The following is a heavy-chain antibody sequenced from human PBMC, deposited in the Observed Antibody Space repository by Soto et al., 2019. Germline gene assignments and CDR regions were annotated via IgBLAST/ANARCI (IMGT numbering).Heavy chain of an antibody. CDR2: IIPIFGTA. Sequence: QVQRVQSGAEVKKPGSSVKVSGKASGAPFSSYAITGVRQPPDQGLEWMGGIIPIFGTANYAQRFQGRVTITADESTSTAYMELSSLRSEDTAVYYCARDGYCSSTSCHWFDPWGQGTLVTVSS. CDR1: GAPFSSYA. D-gene: IGHD2-2*03. CDR3: ARDGYCSSTSCHWFDP. J-gene: IGHJ5*02. V-gene: IGHV1-69*01.